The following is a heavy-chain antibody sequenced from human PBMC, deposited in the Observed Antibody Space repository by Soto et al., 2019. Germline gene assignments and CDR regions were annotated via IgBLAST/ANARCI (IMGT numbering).Heavy chain of an antibody. CDR1: RFTFVSFS. Sequence: EEQLLESGGGLVQPGGSLRLSCAASRFTFVSFSMSWVRQAPGKGLEWVSYISGTGATTYYADSVEGRFTVSRDNSKNTLYLQMNSLRGDDTALYYCAKGATRGWSSFETWGQGTLVTVSS. D-gene: IGHD3-3*01. CDR3: AKGATRGWSSFET. CDR2: ISGTGATT. J-gene: IGHJ5*02. V-gene: IGHV3-23*01.